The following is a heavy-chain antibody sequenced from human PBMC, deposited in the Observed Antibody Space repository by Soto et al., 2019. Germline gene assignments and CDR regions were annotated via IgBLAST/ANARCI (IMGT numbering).Heavy chain of an antibody. Sequence: EVQLVESGGGLVQPGGSRRLSCAASGFTFSSQWLHWVRQAPGKGLVWISRINIDGRSTNYAASVKGRFTVSRDKAKKTMSLQMNSLTAEDTAVYYCASWRGGYTYGLDHWGQGTPVTVSS. J-gene: IGHJ4*02. CDR1: GFTFSSQW. D-gene: IGHD5-18*01. CDR2: INIDGRST. V-gene: IGHV3-74*01. CDR3: ASWRGGYTYGLDH.